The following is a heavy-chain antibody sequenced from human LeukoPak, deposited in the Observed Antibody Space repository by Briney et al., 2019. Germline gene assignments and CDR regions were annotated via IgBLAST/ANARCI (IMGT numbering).Heavy chain of an antibody. J-gene: IGHJ3*02. Sequence: PGGSLRLSCAASGFTVSSNYMSWVRQAPGKGLEWVSVIYSGGSTYYADSVKGRFTISRDNSKNTLYLQMNSLRAEDTAVYYCARDPSQTGTLPSDIWGQGTMVTVSS. V-gene: IGHV3-53*01. CDR3: ARDPSQTGTLPSDI. CDR2: IYSGGST. CDR1: GFTVSSNY. D-gene: IGHD1-1*01.